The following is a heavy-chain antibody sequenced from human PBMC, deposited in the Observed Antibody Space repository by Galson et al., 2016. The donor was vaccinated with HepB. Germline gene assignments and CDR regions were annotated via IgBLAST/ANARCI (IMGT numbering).Heavy chain of an antibody. V-gene: IGHV3-9*01. CDR2: ISWNSGSI. Sequence: SLRLSCAASGFTFDGYAMHWVRQPPGKGLEWVSGISWNSGSIGYADSVKGRFTISRDNAKDSLFLQMNSLRVEDTALYYCAKSKSGRASHYYDTSGYSPLDYWGQGTLVTVSS. CDR3: AKSKSGRASHYYDTSGYSPLDY. J-gene: IGHJ4*02. CDR1: GFTFDGYA. D-gene: IGHD3-22*01.